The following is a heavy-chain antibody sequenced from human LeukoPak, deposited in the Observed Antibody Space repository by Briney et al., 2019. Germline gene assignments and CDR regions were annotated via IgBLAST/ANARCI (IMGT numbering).Heavy chain of an antibody. Sequence: GGSLRLSCAASGFTFSDNAIHWVRQAPGKGLEWVAVISYDGSNKYYADSVKGRFAISRDNSKNTLYLQLNSLRAEDTAVYYCARDTVMVSHAFDVWGQGTMVTVSS. CDR2: ISYDGSNK. CDR3: ARDTVMVSHAFDV. J-gene: IGHJ3*01. D-gene: IGHD5-18*01. CDR1: GFTFSDNA. V-gene: IGHV3-30*09.